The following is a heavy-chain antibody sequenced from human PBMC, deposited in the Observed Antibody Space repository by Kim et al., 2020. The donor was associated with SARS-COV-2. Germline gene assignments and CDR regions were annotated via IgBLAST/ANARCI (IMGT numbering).Heavy chain of an antibody. V-gene: IGHV4-39*07. Sequence: SETLSLMCNVSGGSISGSNNFWGWIRQPPGKGPEWILSFYFGGNTFYNPSLKSRVTTSVDATKNQFSLKLTSVTAADTATYYCARQDCNSASCYVGWISFHSWGQGTMVTVSS. D-gene: IGHD2-2*01. CDR3: ARQDCNSASCYVGWISFHS. CDR2: FYFGGNT. CDR1: GGSISGSNNF. J-gene: IGHJ3*02.